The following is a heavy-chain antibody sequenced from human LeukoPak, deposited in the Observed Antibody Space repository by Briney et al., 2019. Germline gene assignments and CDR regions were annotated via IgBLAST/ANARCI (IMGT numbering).Heavy chain of an antibody. CDR1: GGTFSSYA. CDR3: ARVRGVQRWLQSDFDY. Sequence: SVKVSCKASGGTFSSYAIGWVRQAPGQGLEWMGRIIPILGIANYAQKFQGRVTITADKSTSTAYMELSSLRSEDTAVYYCARVRGVQRWLQSDFDYWGQGTLVTVSS. J-gene: IGHJ4*02. V-gene: IGHV1-69*04. CDR2: IIPILGIA. D-gene: IGHD3-10*01.